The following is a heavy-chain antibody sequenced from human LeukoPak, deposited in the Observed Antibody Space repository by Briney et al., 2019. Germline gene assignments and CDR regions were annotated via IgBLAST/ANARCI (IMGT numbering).Heavy chain of an antibody. CDR3: AKARTGVYGMDV. V-gene: IGHV3-30-3*02. D-gene: IGHD3-10*01. CDR2: ISYDGSNK. J-gene: IGHJ6*02. CDR1: GFTFSSYA. Sequence: GRSLRLSCAASGFTFSSYAMHWVRQAPGKGLEWVAVISYDGSNKYYADSVKGRVTISRDNAKNSLYLQMNSLRAEDTAVYYCAKARTGVYGMDVWGQGTTVTVSS.